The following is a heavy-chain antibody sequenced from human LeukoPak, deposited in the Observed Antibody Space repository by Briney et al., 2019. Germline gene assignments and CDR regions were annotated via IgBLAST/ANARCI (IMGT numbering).Heavy chain of an antibody. CDR2: MNPNSGNT. D-gene: IGHD3-10*01. V-gene: IGHV1-8*01. CDR3: AREESGDREFDY. Sequence: ASVKVSCKASGYTFTIYDINWVRPATGQGLEWMGWMNPNSGNTGYAQKFQGRVTMTRNTSISTAYMELSSLRSEDTAVYYCAREESGDREFDYWGQGTLVTVSS. J-gene: IGHJ4*02. CDR1: GYTFTIYD.